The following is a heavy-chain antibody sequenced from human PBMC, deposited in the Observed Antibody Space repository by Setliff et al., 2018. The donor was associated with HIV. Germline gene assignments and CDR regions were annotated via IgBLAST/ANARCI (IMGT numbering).Heavy chain of an antibody. CDR2: IYPGDSTI. CDR1: GYRFSDNW. Sequence: PGESLKISCKGSGYRFSDNWIGWVRQMPGKGLEWMGVIYPGDSTIRYGPSFQGQVTISADRSITTAYLQWSSLTASDTAMYYCARLSVITNWFDPWGQGTLVTVSS. J-gene: IGHJ5*02. CDR3: ARLSVITNWFDP. V-gene: IGHV5-51*01. D-gene: IGHD3-16*01.